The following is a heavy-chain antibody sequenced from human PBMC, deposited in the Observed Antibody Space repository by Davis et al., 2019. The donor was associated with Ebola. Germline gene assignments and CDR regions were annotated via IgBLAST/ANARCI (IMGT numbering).Heavy chain of an antibody. CDR1: GDSVSSNSAA. Sequence: SETLSLTCAISGDSVSSNSAAWNWIRQPPSRGLEWLGRTYYSSKWYNDYAVSVKSRITINPNTSKNQFSLQLNSVTPEDTAVYYCARSGTAVAGNGGFDYWGQGTLVTVSS. J-gene: IGHJ4*02. V-gene: IGHV6-1*01. D-gene: IGHD6-19*01. CDR2: TYYSSKWYN. CDR3: ARSGTAVAGNGGFDY.